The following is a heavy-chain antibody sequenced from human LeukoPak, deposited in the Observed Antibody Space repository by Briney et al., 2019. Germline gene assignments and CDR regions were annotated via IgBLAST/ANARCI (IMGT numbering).Heavy chain of an antibody. CDR1: GFTFSSYW. D-gene: IGHD3-3*01. Sequence: GGSLRLSCAASGFTFSSYWMSWVRQAPGKGLEWVANIKQDGSEKYYVDSVKGRFTISRDNAKNSLYLQMNSLRAEDTAVYYCARDKWGYDFWSGYYTWLDYWGQGTLVTVSS. CDR3: ARDKWGYDFWSGYYTWLDY. J-gene: IGHJ4*02. CDR2: IKQDGSEK. V-gene: IGHV3-7*03.